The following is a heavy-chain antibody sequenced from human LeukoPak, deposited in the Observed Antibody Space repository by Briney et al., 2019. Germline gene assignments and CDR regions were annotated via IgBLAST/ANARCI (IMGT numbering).Heavy chain of an antibody. CDR2: IYHSGST. CDR3: ARGIAVAGKGY. CDR1: GGSFSGYY. V-gene: IGHV4-34*01. D-gene: IGHD6-19*01. Sequence: NPSETLSLTCAVYGGSFSGYYWSWIRQPPGKGLEWIGSIYHSGSTYYNPSLKSRVTISVDTSKNQFSLKLSSVTAADTAVYYCARGIAVAGKGYWGQGTLVTVSS. J-gene: IGHJ4*02.